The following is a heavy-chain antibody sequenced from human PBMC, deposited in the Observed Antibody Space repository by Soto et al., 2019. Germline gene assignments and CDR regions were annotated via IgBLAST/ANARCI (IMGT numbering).Heavy chain of an antibody. CDR3: AKRSRSSTFDS. V-gene: IGHV3-23*01. CDR2: ISGSDDST. J-gene: IGHJ4*02. D-gene: IGHD6-6*01. Sequence: EVQLLESGGGLVQPGESLRLSCAASGFTFSSYAMSWVRQAPGKGLEWVSVISGSDDSTYYADSVKGRFTISRDNSKNTLYLRMNSLRAEDTAVYYCAKRSRSSTFDSWGQGTLVTVSS. CDR1: GFTFSSYA.